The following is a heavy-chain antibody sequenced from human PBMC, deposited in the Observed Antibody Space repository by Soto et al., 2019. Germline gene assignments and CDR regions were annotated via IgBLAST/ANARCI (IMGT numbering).Heavy chain of an antibody. V-gene: IGHV5-51*01. CDR2: IYPGDSDT. Sequence: GESLKISCKGSGYSFTSYWIGWVRQMPGKGLEWMGIIYPGDSDTRYSPSFQGQVTNSADKSISTAYLQWSSLKASDTAMDYWAGRWYYYDRSAPDAFDIWGQGTMVTVSS. J-gene: IGHJ3*02. D-gene: IGHD3-22*01. CDR3: AGRWYYYDRSAPDAFDI. CDR1: GYSFTSYW.